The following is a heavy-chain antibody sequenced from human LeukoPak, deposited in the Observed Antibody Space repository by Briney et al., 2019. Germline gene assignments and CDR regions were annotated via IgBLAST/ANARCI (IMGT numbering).Heavy chain of an antibody. V-gene: IGHV4-59*01. Sequence: PSETLSLTCTVSGGSISSYYWSWIRQPPGKGLEWIGYIYYSGSTNYNPSLKSRVTISVDTSKNQFSLKLSSVTAADTAVYYCARGYYDFWSGPNYYFDYWGQGTLVTVSS. CDR2: IYYSGST. CDR3: ARGYYDFWSGPNYYFDY. J-gene: IGHJ4*02. D-gene: IGHD3-3*01. CDR1: GGSISSYY.